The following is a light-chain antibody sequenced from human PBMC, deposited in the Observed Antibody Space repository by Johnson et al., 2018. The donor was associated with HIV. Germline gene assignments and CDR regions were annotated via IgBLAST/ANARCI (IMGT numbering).Light chain of an antibody. J-gene: IGLJ1*01. CDR1: SSNIGYNY. V-gene: IGLV1-51*01. CDR2: DNN. Sequence: QSFLTQPPSVSAAPGQKVTISCSGSSSNIGYNYVSWYQHFPETAPKLLIYDNNKRPSGIPDRFSASKSATTATLGITGLQTGDEADYYCGAWDGRLSVYVFGTGTKVTVL. CDR3: GAWDGRLSVYV.